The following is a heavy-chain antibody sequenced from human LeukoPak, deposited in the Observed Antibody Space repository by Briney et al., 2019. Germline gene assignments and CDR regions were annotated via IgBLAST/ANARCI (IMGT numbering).Heavy chain of an antibody. J-gene: IGHJ4*02. CDR3: ASEGVVPAARADY. CDR2: IYHSGST. V-gene: IGHV4-38-2*02. Sequence: SETLSLTCTVSGYSISSGYYWGWIRPPPGKGLEWIGSIYHSGSTYYNPSLKSRVTISVDTSKNQFSLKLSSVTAADTAVYYCASEGVVPAARADYWGQGTLVTVSS. CDR1: GYSISSGYY. D-gene: IGHD2-2*01.